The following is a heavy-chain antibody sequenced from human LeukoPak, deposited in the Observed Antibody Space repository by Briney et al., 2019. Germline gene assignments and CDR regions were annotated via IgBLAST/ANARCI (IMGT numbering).Heavy chain of an antibody. CDR3: ARSYYYDSSGYYNVYWYFDL. CDR1: GGSISSYY. Sequence: PSETLSLTCTVSGGSISSYYWSWIRQPPGKGLEWIGYIYYSGSTNYDPSLKSRVTISVDTSKNQFSLKLSSVTAADTAVYYCARSYYYDSSGYYNVYWYFDLWGRGTLVTVSS. D-gene: IGHD3-22*01. V-gene: IGHV4-59*01. J-gene: IGHJ2*01. CDR2: IYYSGST.